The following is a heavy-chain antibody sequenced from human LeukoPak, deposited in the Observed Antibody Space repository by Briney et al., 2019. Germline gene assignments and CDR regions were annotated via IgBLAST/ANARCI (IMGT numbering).Heavy chain of an antibody. V-gene: IGHV3-33*01. CDR2: IWYDGSNK. J-gene: IGHJ6*02. CDR3: ARGPLGYCSGGSCPRGYCYYYGMDV. Sequence: GGSLRLSCAASGFTFSSYGMHWVRQAPGKGLEWVAVIWYDGSNKYYADSVKGRFTISRDNSKNTLYLQMNSLRAEDTAVYYCARGPLGYCSGGSCPRGYCYYYGMDVWGQGTTVTVSS. D-gene: IGHD2-15*01. CDR1: GFTFSSYG.